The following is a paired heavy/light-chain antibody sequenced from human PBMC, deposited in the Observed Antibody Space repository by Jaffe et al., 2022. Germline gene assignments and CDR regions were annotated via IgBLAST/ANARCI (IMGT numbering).Light chain of an antibody. V-gene: IGLV3-27*01. CDR3: YSAADNMLV. J-gene: IGLJ3*02. CDR1: VLSKKY. Sequence: SYELTQPSSVSVSPGQTARITCTGDVLSKKYVRWFQQKAGQAPAVIMYKDSERPSGIPERFSGSSSGTTVTLTISGAQVEDEADYYCYSAADNMLVFGGGTKLTVL. CDR2: KDS.
Heavy chain of an antibody. CDR2: ISGSGGST. J-gene: IGHJ4*02. CDR1: GFTFSSYA. CDR3: ANIARPYYGDLDY. Sequence: EVQLLESGGGLIQPGGSLRLSCAASGFTFSSYAMSWVRQAPGKGLEWVSGISGSGGSTDYADSVKGRFTISRDNSKNTLYLQMNSLRAEDTAIYYCANIARPYYGDLDYWGQGTLVTVSS. V-gene: IGHV3-23*01. D-gene: IGHD4-17*01.